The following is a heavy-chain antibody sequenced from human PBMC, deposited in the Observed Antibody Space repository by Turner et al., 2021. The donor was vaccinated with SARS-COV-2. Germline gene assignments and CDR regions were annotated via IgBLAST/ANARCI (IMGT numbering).Heavy chain of an antibody. CDR1: GGSMNSNY. Sequence: QVQLQESGPRLVKPLETLSLTCTVSGGSMNSNYWSWIRQPPGKRLEWIGYIYYRGSTNYNPSLKSRVTISVDTSKNQFSLKLTSVTAADTAIYYCARHQGSTSGYDHGMNVWGQGTAVIVS. CDR3: ARHQGSTSGYDHGMNV. V-gene: IGHV4-59*01. J-gene: IGHJ6*02. D-gene: IGHD1-1*01. CDR2: IYYRGST.